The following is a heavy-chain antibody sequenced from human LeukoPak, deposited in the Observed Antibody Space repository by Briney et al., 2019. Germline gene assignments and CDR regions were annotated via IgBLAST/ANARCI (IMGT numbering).Heavy chain of an antibody. CDR2: ISASGGGT. J-gene: IGHJ2*01. V-gene: IGHV3-23*01. Sequence: GGSLRLSCAASGFTFSSDGMSWVRQAPGKGLEWVSSISASGGGTVYADSVKGPVTISRDNSQNTLYLQMHSLRAEDTAVYSCAKNLLGSEAFSWYFDLWGRGTLVTVSS. CDR1: GFTFSSDG. CDR3: AKNLLGSEAFSWYFDL. D-gene: IGHD1-26*01.